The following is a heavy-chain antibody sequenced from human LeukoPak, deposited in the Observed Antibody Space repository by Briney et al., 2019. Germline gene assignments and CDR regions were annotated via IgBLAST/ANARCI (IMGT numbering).Heavy chain of an antibody. CDR1: GFTFSSDS. Sequence: GGSLRLSCAASGFTFSSDSMNWVRQAPGKGLEWVSSISSTSSYIYYADSVKGRFTISRDNAKNSLYLQMNSLRAEDTAVYYCVRDNGSSLREYGYYYYMDVWGKGTTVTVSS. CDR3: VRDNGSSLREYGYYYYMDV. V-gene: IGHV3-21*01. CDR2: ISSTSSYI. J-gene: IGHJ6*03. D-gene: IGHD6-6*01.